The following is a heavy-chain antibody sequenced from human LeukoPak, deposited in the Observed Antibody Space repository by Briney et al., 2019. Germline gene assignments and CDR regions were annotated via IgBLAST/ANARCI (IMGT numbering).Heavy chain of an antibody. CDR2: ISSSGSTI. CDR3: ARVSCLIAAAGTIDY. CDR1: GFTFSSYE. J-gene: IGHJ4*02. Sequence: GGSLRLSCAATGFTFSSYEMNWVRQAPGKGLEWVSYISSSGSTIYYADSVKGRFTISRDNAKNSLYLQMNSLRAEDTAAYYCARVSCLIAAAGTIDYWGQGTLVTVSS. V-gene: IGHV3-48*03. D-gene: IGHD6-13*01.